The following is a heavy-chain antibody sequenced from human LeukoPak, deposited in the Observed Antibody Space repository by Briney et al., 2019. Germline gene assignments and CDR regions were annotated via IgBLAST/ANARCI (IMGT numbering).Heavy chain of an antibody. D-gene: IGHD1-7*01. CDR2: INPRGGST. J-gene: IGHJ4*02. CDR3: AKEGKTRNWNYYQAKPVY. CDR1: GYTFTSYY. V-gene: IGHV1-46*01. Sequence: ASVKVSCKASGYTFTSYYMHWVRQAPGQGLEWMGMINPRGGSTSYAQKFQGRVTMTRDMSTSTVYMELSSLRSEDTAVYYCAKEGKTRNWNYYQAKPVYWGQGTLVTVSS.